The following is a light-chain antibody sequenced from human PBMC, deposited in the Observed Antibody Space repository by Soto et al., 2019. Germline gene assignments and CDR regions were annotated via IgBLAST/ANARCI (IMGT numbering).Light chain of an antibody. CDR3: SSYACSNNAYV. J-gene: IGLJ1*01. Sequence: QSALTQPPSASGSPGQSVTISCTGTSSDVGTYNYVSWYQQHPGKAPKLMIYEVSKRPSGVPDRFSGSKSGNTASLTVSGLQAEDEADYYCSSYACSNNAYVFGSGTKVTVL. V-gene: IGLV2-8*01. CDR2: EVS. CDR1: SSDVGTYNY.